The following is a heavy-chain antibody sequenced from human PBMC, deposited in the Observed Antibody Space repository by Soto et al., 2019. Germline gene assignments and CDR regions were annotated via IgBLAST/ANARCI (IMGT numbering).Heavy chain of an antibody. CDR3: AREGILGLFDAYDL. V-gene: IGHV1-18*04. J-gene: IGHJ3*01. CDR1: VFTSSG. CDR2: ISNHNGNT. D-gene: IGHD3-3*01. Sequence: QDQLVQSGAEVKKPGASVKVSCKASVFTSSGISWVRQAPGQRLEWMGWISNHNGNTIYAQKFQGRVIMTMDTSTTTVYMELRSLRPDDTAVYLCAREGILGLFDAYDLWGQGTMVTVSS.